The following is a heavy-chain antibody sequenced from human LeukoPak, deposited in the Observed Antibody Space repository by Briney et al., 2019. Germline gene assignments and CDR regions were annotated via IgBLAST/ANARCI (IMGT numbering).Heavy chain of an antibody. Sequence: GGSLRLSCAASGFTFSSYAMSWVRQAPGKGLEWVSAISGSGGSTYYADSVKGRFTISRGNSKSTLFLQMNSLRAEDTAVYYCAKDPRVGSRVATPCHWGQGTLVAVSS. D-gene: IGHD5-24*01. V-gene: IGHV3-23*01. J-gene: IGHJ4*02. CDR1: GFTFSSYA. CDR2: ISGSGGST. CDR3: AKDPRVGSRVATPCH.